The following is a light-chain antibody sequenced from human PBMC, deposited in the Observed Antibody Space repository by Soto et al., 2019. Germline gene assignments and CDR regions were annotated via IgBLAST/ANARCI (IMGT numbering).Light chain of an antibody. CDR3: QQYNSYSGT. CDR2: KAS. J-gene: IGKJ1*01. Sequence: DIQMTQSPSTLSASVGDRVTITCRASQSIGSWLAWYQQKPGKAPKSLIYKASSLESGVPSRFSGSGSGTEFTLTISSLQPDDFATYFCQQYNSYSGTFGQGTKVDIK. V-gene: IGKV1-5*03. CDR1: QSIGSW.